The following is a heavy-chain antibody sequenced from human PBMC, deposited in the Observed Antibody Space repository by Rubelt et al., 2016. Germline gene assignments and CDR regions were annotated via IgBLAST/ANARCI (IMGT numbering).Heavy chain of an antibody. CDR1: SGSSSGYY. J-gene: IGHJ4*02. V-gene: IGHV4-34*01. Sequence: QVQLQQWGAGLLKPSETLSLTCAVYSGSSSGYYWRWIRQPPGKGLEWIGEINTRGSSNYNPALRSRVTISVDTSKSQFSLTLCAVTAADTAVYYGARGYGSGSYWNYWGQGTLVSVSS. D-gene: IGHD3-10*01. CDR3: ARGYGSGSYWNY. CDR2: INTRGSS.